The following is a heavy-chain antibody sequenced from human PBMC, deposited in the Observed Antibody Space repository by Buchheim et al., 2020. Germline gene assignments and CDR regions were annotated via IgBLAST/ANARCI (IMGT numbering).Heavy chain of an antibody. CDR1: GFTFSSYG. J-gene: IGHJ4*02. V-gene: IGHV3-30*18. D-gene: IGHD6-13*01. CDR3: AKDRGGAWSGSWSTPPSVY. CDR2: ISYDGSNK. Sequence: QVQLVESGGGVVQPGRSLRLSCAASGFTFSSYGMHWVRQAPGKGLEWVAVISYDGSNKYYADSVKGRFTISRDNSKNTLYLQMNSLRAEDTAVYYCAKDRGGAWSGSWSTPPSVYWGQGTL.